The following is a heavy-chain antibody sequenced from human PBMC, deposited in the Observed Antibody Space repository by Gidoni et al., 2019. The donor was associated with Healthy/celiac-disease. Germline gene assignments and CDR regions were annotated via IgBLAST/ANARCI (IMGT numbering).Heavy chain of an antibody. D-gene: IGHD3-9*01. Sequence: QVQLVQSGAEVKKPGASVTVSCKASGDTFTGYYMHWVRQAPGQGLEWMGWINPNSGGTNYAQKFQGWVTMTRDTSSSTAYMELSRLRSDDTAVYYCARGYYDILTGPQAPAFDIWGQGTMVTVSS. V-gene: IGHV1-2*04. CDR3: ARGYYDILTGPQAPAFDI. J-gene: IGHJ3*02. CDR2: INPNSGGT. CDR1: GDTFTGYY.